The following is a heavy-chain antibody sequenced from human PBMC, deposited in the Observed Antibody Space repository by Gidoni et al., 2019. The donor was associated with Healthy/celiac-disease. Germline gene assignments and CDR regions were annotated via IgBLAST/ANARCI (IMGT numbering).Heavy chain of an antibody. J-gene: IGHJ4*02. CDR3: ARLGDSSGLFDY. D-gene: IGHD3-22*01. V-gene: IGHV1-69*06. CDR1: GGTFSSYA. Sequence: QVQLVQSGAEVKKPGPSVKVPCKASGGTFSSYAISWVRQAPGQGLERMGGIIPIFGTANYAQKFQGRVTITADKSTSTAYMELSSLRSEDTAVYYCARLGDSSGLFDYWGQGTLVTVSS. CDR2: IIPIFGTA.